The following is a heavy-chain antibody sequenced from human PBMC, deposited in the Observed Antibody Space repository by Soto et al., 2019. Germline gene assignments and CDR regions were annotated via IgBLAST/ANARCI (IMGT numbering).Heavy chain of an antibody. J-gene: IGHJ4*02. V-gene: IGHV4-61*01. CDR1: GGSVSSGSYY. CDR2: IYYSGST. Sequence: LETLSLTCTVSGGSVSSGSYYWSWIRQPPGKGLEWIGYIYYSGSTNYNPSLKSRVTISVDTSKNQFSLKLSSVTAADTAVYYCARDSGKFDYWGQGTLVTVSS. D-gene: IGHD6-25*01. CDR3: ARDSGKFDY.